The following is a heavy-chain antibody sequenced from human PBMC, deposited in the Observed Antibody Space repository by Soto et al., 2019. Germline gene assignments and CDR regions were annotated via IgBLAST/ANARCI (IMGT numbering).Heavy chain of an antibody. D-gene: IGHD3-10*01. CDR1: GGSINQTNW. J-gene: IGHJ5*01. CDR3: AKSSGGSPQYWFDS. Sequence: SETLSLTCGVSGGSINQTNWCGWVRQSPQKGLEWIGEIYHDGTTNYNPSLQSRFTLSVGKSKNQFFLKLTSVTAADTAIYYCAKSSGGSPQYWFDSWGQGTLVTVSS. V-gene: IGHV4-4*02. CDR2: IYHDGTT.